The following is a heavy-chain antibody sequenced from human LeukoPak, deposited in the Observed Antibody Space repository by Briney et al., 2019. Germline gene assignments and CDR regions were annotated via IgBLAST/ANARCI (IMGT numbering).Heavy chain of an antibody. CDR1: GFTFSSYG. CDR2: IWYDGSNK. J-gene: IGHJ4*02. CDR3: ARSGGLQKFDY. D-gene: IGHD4-11*01. Sequence: GGSLRLSCAASGFTFSSYGMHWVRQAPGKGLEWVAVIWYDGSNKYYADSVKGRFTISRDNSKNTLYLQMNSLRAEDTAVYYCARSGGLQKFDYWGQGTLVTVSS. V-gene: IGHV3-33*01.